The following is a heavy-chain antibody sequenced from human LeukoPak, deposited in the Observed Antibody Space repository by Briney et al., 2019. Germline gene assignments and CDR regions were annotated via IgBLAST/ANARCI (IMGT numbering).Heavy chain of an antibody. Sequence: GGSLRLSCAASGFTFSSYAMSWVRQAPGKGLEWVSAMSGSGGSTYYADSVKGRFTISRDNSKNTLYLQMNSLRAEDTAVYYCAKDSLPIVVVPAAMFDYWGQGTLVTVSS. CDR1: GFTFSSYA. CDR3: AKDSLPIVVVPAAMFDY. D-gene: IGHD2-2*01. J-gene: IGHJ4*02. CDR2: MSGSGGST. V-gene: IGHV3-23*01.